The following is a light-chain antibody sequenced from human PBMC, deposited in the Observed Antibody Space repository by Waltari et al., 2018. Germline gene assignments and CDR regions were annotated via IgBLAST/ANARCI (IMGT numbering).Light chain of an antibody. V-gene: IGLV2-14*03. CDR1: RSAVGGSTW. Sequence: QSALTQPASVSGSPGQSITISCPGTRSAVGGSTWDSWYQQNPGRAPKLIIYDVTNRPSGVSNRFSGSKSGNTASLTISGLQAEDEADYYCSSYTSSITWVFGGGTKLTVL. CDR2: DVT. J-gene: IGLJ3*02. CDR3: SSYTSSITWV.